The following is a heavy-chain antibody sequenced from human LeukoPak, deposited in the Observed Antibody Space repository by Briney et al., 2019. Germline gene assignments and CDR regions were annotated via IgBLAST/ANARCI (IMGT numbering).Heavy chain of an antibody. CDR1: GGSISSGGYY. CDR3: ARENGDYVRGPYGMDV. D-gene: IGHD4-17*01. V-gene: IGHV4-31*03. CDR2: IYYSGST. J-gene: IGHJ6*02. Sequence: KPSQTLSLTCTVSGGSISSGGYYWSWIRQHPGKGLEWIGYIYYSGSTYYNPSLKSRVTIPVDTSKNQFSLKLSSVTAADTAVYYCARENGDYVRGPYGMDVWGQGTTVTVS.